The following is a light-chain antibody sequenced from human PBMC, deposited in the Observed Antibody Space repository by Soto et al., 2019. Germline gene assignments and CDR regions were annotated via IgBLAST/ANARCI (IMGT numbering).Light chain of an antibody. CDR2: AAS. CDR1: QSISSY. Sequence: DIQMTQSPSSLSASVGDRVTITCRASQSISSYLNWYQQKPGKAPKLLIYAASSLQSGVPSRFSGSGSGTDFTLTISSLQPEDFAPYHYQQSYNTPWTLGQGTKVEIK. V-gene: IGKV1-39*01. CDR3: QQSYNTPWT. J-gene: IGKJ1*01.